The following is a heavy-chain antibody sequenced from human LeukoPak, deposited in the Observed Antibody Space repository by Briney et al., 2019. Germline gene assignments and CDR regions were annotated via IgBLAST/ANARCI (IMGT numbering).Heavy chain of an antibody. Sequence: SETLSLTCTVSGGSICSGGYYWSWIRQHPGKGLEWIGYIYYSGSTYYNPSLKSRVTISVDTSKNQFSLKLSSVTAADTAVYYCARVSGQQPGGGWFDPWGQGTLVTVSS. V-gene: IGHV4-31*03. J-gene: IGHJ5*02. CDR1: GGSICSGGYY. CDR3: ARVSGQQPGGGWFDP. CDR2: IYYSGST. D-gene: IGHD6-13*01.